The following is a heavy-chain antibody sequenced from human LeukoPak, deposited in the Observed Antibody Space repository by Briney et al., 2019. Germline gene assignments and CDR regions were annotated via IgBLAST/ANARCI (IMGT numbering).Heavy chain of an antibody. Sequence: KPSETLSLTCSVSGDSISRSDSYWDWIRQPPGKGLEWIGTLYYTGRTYYSPSLKSRVTMSVDTSNNQFSLNLRSVTAADTAVYYCARRRYYDGSGYLEWGQGTLLSVYS. V-gene: IGHV4-39*01. CDR3: ARRRYYDGSGYLE. CDR1: GDSISRSDSY. J-gene: IGHJ1*01. CDR2: LYYTGRT. D-gene: IGHD3-22*01.